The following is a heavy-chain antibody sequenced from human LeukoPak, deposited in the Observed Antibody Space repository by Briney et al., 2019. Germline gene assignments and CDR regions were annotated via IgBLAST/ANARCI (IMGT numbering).Heavy chain of an antibody. CDR2: LYSDGRS. CDR3: VRDSYTLGSGSYLGY. CDR1: GFSVTTKY. D-gene: IGHD3-10*01. V-gene: IGHV3-66*01. J-gene: IGHJ4*02. Sequence: GGSLRLSCAAAGFSVTTKYMSWVRLAPGKGLEWVSTLYSDGRSYYAASVGGRFTISRDKSKNTLYLQMSNLRAEDTAVYYCVRDSYTLGSGSYLGYWGQGTLVTVSS.